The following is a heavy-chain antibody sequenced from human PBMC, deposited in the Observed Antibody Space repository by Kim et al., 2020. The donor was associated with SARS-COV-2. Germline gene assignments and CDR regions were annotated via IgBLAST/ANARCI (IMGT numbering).Heavy chain of an antibody. CDR2: INHSGST. CDR1: GGSFSGYY. CDR3: ARGLNVDTAMAPVAR. Sequence: SETLSLTCAVYGGSFSGYYWSWIRQPPGKGLEWIGEINHSGSTNYNPSLKSRVTISVDTSKNQFSLKLSSVTAADTAVYYCARGLNVDTAMAPVARWGQGTLVTVSS. V-gene: IGHV4-34*01. J-gene: IGHJ4*02. D-gene: IGHD5-18*01.